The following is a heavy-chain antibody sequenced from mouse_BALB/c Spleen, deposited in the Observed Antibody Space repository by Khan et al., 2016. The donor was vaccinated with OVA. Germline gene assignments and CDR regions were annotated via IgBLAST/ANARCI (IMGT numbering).Heavy chain of an antibody. J-gene: IGHJ2*01. CDR1: GYTFTSYT. V-gene: IGHV1-4*01. CDR2: INPSSGYT. Sequence: QLKESGAELVKPGASVKMSCKASGYTFTSYTMHWVKQRPGQGLEWIGYINPSSGYTKYNQKFKDKATLTADKSSSTAYMQLSSLTSEDSAVYYCARKSTRASYWGQGTTRTVSS. CDR3: ARKSTRASY. D-gene: IGHD3-1*01.